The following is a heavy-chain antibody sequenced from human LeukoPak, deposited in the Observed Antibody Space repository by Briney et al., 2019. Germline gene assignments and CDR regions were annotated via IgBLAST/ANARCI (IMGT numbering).Heavy chain of an antibody. CDR2: ISGSGGST. Sequence: GGSLRLSCAASGFTFSSYGMSWVRQAPGKGLEWVSAISGSGGSTYYADSVKGRFTISRDNSKNTLYLQMNSLRAEDTAVYYCAKALVYYDYVWGSYRPEIGAFDIWGQGTMVTVSS. CDR3: AKALVYYDYVWGSYRPEIGAFDI. J-gene: IGHJ3*02. D-gene: IGHD3-16*02. CDR1: GFTFSSYG. V-gene: IGHV3-23*01.